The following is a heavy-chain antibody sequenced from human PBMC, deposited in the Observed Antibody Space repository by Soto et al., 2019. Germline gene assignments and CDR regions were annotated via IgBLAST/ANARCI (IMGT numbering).Heavy chain of an antibody. D-gene: IGHD2-2*02. CDR3: ARGTVGCSSTSCYKGRYYGMDV. V-gene: IGHV4-34*01. J-gene: IGHJ6*02. CDR1: GGSFSGYY. Sequence: PSETLSLTCAVYGGSFSGYYWSWIRQPPGKGLEWIGEINHSGSTNYNPSLKSRVTISVDTSKNQFSLKLSSVTATDTAVYYCARGTVGCSSTSCYKGRYYGMDVWGQWAKVTVSS. CDR2: INHSGST.